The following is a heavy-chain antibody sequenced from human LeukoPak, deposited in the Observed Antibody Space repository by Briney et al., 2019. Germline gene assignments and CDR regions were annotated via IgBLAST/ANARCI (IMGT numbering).Heavy chain of an antibody. CDR3: ATGSYYNVGFDY. CDR2: IYYSGST. D-gene: IGHD3-10*01. V-gene: IGHV4-39*01. Sequence: SETLSLTCTVSGGSISSSSYYCGWIRQPPGKGLAWIGSIYYSGSTYYNPSLKSRVTISVDTSKNQFSLKLSSVTAADTAVYYCATGSYYNVGFDYWGQGTLVTVSS. CDR1: GGSISSSSYY. J-gene: IGHJ4*02.